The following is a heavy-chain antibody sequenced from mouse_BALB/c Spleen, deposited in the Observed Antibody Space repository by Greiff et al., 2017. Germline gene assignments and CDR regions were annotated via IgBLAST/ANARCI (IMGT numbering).Heavy chain of an antibody. Sequence: QVQLQQSGAELARPGASVKLSCKASGYTFTSYWMQWVKQRPGQGLEWIGAIYPGDGDTRYTQKFKGKATLTADKSSSTAYMQLSSLASEDSAVYYCARGQLGLNGYWGQGTTLTVSS. CDR1: GYTFTSYW. V-gene: IGHV1-87*01. CDR2: IYPGDGDT. J-gene: IGHJ2*01. CDR3: ARGQLGLNGY. D-gene: IGHD3-1*01.